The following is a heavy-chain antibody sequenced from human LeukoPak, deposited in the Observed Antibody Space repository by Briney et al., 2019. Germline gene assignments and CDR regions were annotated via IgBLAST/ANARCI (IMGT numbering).Heavy chain of an antibody. J-gene: IGHJ4*02. CDR1: GYTFTSYY. V-gene: IGHV1-46*01. Sequence: ASVKVSCKASGYTFTSYYMHWVRQAPGRGLERMGIINPSGGSTSYAQKFQGRVTMTRDTSTSTVYMELSSLRSEDTAVYYCARDLYPTWIQLLGPFDYWGQGTLVTVSS. D-gene: IGHD5-18*01. CDR3: ARDLYPTWIQLLGPFDY. CDR2: INPSGGST.